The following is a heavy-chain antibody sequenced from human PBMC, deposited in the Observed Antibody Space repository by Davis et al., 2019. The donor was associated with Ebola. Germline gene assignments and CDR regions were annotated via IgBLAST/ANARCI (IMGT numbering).Heavy chain of an antibody. CDR1: GFTFSTYW. V-gene: IGHV3-7*01. CDR3: ARPQLAGENFDY. J-gene: IGHJ4*02. D-gene: IGHD6-13*01. CDR2: IQQGGGLK. Sequence: GGSLRLSCAAPGFTFSTYWMSWSRQVPGKGLEWVADIQQGGGLKFYVDSVKGRVTITRDNARNSLYLQMNRLRAEDTAVYYFARPQLAGENFDYWGQGILVTVSS.